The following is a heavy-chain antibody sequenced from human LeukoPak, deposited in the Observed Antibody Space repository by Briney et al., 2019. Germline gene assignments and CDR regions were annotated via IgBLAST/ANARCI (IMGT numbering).Heavy chain of an antibody. D-gene: IGHD6-13*01. CDR2: IRCDGSNK. V-gene: IGHV3-30*02. Sequence: GGSLRLSCAASGFTFSSYGMHWVRQAPGKGLEWVAFIRCDGSNKYYADSVKGRFTISRDNAKNRLYLQMNSLGAEDTAVYYCASTIGSAGTQYWGQGTLVTVSS. CDR1: GFTFSSYG. CDR3: ASTIGSAGTQY. J-gene: IGHJ4*02.